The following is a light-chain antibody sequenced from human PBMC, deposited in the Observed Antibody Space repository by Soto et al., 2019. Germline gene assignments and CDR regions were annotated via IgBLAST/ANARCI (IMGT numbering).Light chain of an antibody. CDR3: PQHYNSPPST. V-gene: IGKV3-20*01. J-gene: IGKJ2*01. Sequence: EIVLTQSPGTLSLSPGERATLSCRASQSVSSSYLAWYQQKPGQAPRLLIYAASSRATGIPDRFSGSGSGTAFTTTISRLEPEDFSVFYCPQHYNSPPSTFGPGTKLEIK. CDR1: QSVSSSY. CDR2: AAS.